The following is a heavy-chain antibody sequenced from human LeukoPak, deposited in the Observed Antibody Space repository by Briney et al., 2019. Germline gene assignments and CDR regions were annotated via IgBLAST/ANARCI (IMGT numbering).Heavy chain of an antibody. D-gene: IGHD4-17*01. Sequence: LETLSLTCTVSGGSISSYYWSWIRQPPGKGLEWIGYIYQSGRTFYTLSLRSRVAISVDRSKNQFSLRLTSVTAADTAVYYCSRGVMNGDYSWFDPWGQGTLVIVSS. V-gene: IGHV4-59*12. CDR1: GGSISSYY. J-gene: IGHJ5*02. CDR2: IYQSGRT. CDR3: SRGVMNGDYSWFDP.